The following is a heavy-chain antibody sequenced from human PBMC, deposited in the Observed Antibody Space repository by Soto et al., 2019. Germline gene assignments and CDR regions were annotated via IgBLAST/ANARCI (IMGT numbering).Heavy chain of an antibody. Sequence: QVQLVQSGAEVKKPGASVKVSCKASGYTFTGYYMHWVRQAPGQGLEWMGWINPNSGGKNHAEKFQGRVTMTRDTSINTAYMELSGLRPDDTAVYYCARVAPQYYYDSSGYSYPLSLDYWGQGTLVTVSS. CDR2: INPNSGGK. D-gene: IGHD3-22*01. CDR3: ARVAPQYYYDSSGYSYPLSLDY. J-gene: IGHJ4*02. CDR1: GYTFTGYY. V-gene: IGHV1-2*02.